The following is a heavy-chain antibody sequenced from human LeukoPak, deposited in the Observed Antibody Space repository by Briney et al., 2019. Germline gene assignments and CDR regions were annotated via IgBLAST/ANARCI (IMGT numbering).Heavy chain of an antibody. J-gene: IGHJ4*02. V-gene: IGHV3-23*01. CDR2: ISGSGGST. CDR1: GFIFSCDA. D-gene: IGHD5-24*01. CDR3: ATPPYGREVYNMFDY. Sequence: GGSVRLSYAPAGFIFSCDAMGWVRQAPGKGLEWVSAISGSGGSTYYADSVKGRFTISRDNSKKTLYLQMNSLRVEDTAVYYCATPPYGREVYNMFDYWGQGTPVTVSS.